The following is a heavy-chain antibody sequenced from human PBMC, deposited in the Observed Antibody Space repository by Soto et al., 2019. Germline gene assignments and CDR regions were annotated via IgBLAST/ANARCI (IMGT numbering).Heavy chain of an antibody. J-gene: IGHJ4*02. V-gene: IGHV3-30-3*01. D-gene: IGHD5-18*01. CDR3: ARDSGGYHGY. CDR2: ISYDGSNK. Sequence: GGSLRLSCAASGFTFSSYAMHWVRQAPGKGLEWVAVISYDGSNKFYAESVKGRFTISRDNSKNKLYLQMNSLRAEDTAVYYCARDSGGYHGYWGQGTLVTVSS. CDR1: GFTFSSYA.